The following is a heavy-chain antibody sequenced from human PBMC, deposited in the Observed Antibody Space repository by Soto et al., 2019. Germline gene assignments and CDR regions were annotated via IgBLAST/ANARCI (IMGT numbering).Heavy chain of an antibody. CDR2: IYWDDDK. CDR3: AHRTPVPGTAHY. J-gene: IGHJ4*02. V-gene: IGHV2-5*02. CDR1: GFSRTTSGVG. D-gene: IGHD6-19*01. Sequence: QITLEESGPTLVKPTQAITLTYTFSGFSRTTSGVGVGWFRQPPGKALEWLALIYWDDDKRYSLSLKTRLTITQNTARNQVVITMTNMDPVATATYYCAHRTPVPGTAHYWGQGTLVAVCS.